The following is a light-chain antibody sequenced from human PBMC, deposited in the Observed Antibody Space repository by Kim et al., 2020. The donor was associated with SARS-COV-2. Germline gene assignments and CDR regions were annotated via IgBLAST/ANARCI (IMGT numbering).Light chain of an antibody. V-gene: IGLV2-14*03. CDR3: SSYTSSDTVV. CDR1: YKY. CDR2: AVS. Sequence: YKYVSWYQQHPGKPPKLMIYAVSNRPSGVSNRFSGSKSASTASLTISGLQPEDEADYSCSSYTSSDTVVFGGGPQLTVL. J-gene: IGLJ2*01.